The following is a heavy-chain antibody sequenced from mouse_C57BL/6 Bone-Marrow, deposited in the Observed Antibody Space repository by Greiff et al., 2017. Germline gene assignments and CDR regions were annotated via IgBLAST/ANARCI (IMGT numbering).Heavy chain of an antibody. D-gene: IGHD1-1*01. CDR1: GYSFTGYY. CDR2: INPSTGGT. J-gene: IGHJ2*01. CDR3: ARGGVTTVVAHYLDY. V-gene: IGHV1-42*01. Sequence: VQLQQSGPELVKPGASVKISCKASGYSFTGYYMNWVKQSPEKSLEWIGEINPSTGGTTYNQKFKAKATLTVDKSSSTAYMQLKSLTSEDSAVYYGARGGVTTVVAHYLDYWGQGTTLTVSS.